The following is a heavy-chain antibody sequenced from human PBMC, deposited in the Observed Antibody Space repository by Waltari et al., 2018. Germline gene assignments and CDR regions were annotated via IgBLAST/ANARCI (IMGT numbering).Heavy chain of an antibody. Sequence: QVQLVQSGAEVKKPGSSVKVSCKASGGTFSSYAISWVRQAPGQGLEWMGGIIPSFGTANYAQKFQGRVTMTRDTSISTAYMELSRLRSDDTAVYYCARLGLGNYYGSGILRDYWGQGTLVTVSS. V-gene: IGHV1-69*05. CDR2: IIPSFGTA. CDR3: ARLGLGNYYGSGILRDY. D-gene: IGHD3-10*01. J-gene: IGHJ4*02. CDR1: GGTFSSYA.